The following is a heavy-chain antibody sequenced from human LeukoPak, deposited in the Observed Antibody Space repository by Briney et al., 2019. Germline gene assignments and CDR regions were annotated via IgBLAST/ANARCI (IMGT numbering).Heavy chain of an antibody. CDR1: GIPFSTYA. CDR3: ARGVYYYDSSANYYTYHFDY. D-gene: IGHD3-22*01. Sequence: GGSLRLSCAASGIPFSTYAMSWVRQAPGKGQEWVSGISGSGGTTYFADSVKGRFTISRDNPKNTVYLQMNTLRAEDTAVYYCARGVYYYDSSANYYTYHFDYWGQGTLVTVSS. V-gene: IGHV3-23*01. CDR2: ISGSGGTT. J-gene: IGHJ4*02.